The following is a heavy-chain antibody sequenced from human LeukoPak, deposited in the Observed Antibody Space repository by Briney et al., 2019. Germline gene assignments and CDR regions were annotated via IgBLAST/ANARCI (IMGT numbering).Heavy chain of an antibody. D-gene: IGHD3-3*01. V-gene: IGHV3-21*01. CDR1: GFTFSSYS. J-gene: IGHJ3*02. Sequence: GGSLRLSCAASGFTFSSYSMNWVRQAPGKGLEWVSSISSSSSYIYYADSEKGRFTISRDNAKNSLYLQMNSLRAEDTAVYYCARDDEDFWSGYYDAFDIWGQGTMVTVSS. CDR2: ISSSSSYI. CDR3: ARDDEDFWSGYYDAFDI.